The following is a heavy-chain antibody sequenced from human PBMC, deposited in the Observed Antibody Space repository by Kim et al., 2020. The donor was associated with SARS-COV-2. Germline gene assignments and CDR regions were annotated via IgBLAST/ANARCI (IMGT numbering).Heavy chain of an antibody. J-gene: IGHJ4*02. D-gene: IGHD2-2*01. V-gene: IGHV1-69*02. CDR3: ARGYCSSTSCYGNFFDY. Sequence: FQGRVTITADKSTSTAYMELSSLRSEDTAVYYCARGYCSSTSCYGNFFDYWGQGTLVTVSS.